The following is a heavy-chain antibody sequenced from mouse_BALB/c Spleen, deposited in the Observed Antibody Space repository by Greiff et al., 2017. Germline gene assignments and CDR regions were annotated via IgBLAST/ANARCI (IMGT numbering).Heavy chain of an antibody. CDR1: GYTFSSYW. CDR3: ARVIYYYGSSYPFDY. D-gene: IGHD1-1*01. CDR2: ILPGSGST. V-gene: IGHV1-9*01. J-gene: IGHJ2*01. Sequence: VQLQQSGAELMKPGASVKISCKATGYTFSSYWIEWVKQRPGHGLEWIGEILPGSGSTNYNEKFKGKATFTADTSSNTAYMQLSSLTSEDSAVYYCARVIYYYGSSYPFDYWGQGTTLTVSS.